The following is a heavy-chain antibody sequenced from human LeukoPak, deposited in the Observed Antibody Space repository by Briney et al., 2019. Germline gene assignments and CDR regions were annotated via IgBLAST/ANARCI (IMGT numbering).Heavy chain of an antibody. CDR1: GFPFSIYE. Sequence: GGSLRLSCAVSGFPFSIYEMNCVRQAPGKGLEWVSNIGSSGTTRYYADSVKGRFSISRDNAKNSLYLQMKSLRVEDTGVYYCALLAVASDFDYWGQGALVTVSS. D-gene: IGHD6-19*01. CDR2: IGSSGTTR. J-gene: IGHJ4*02. V-gene: IGHV3-48*03. CDR3: ALLAVASDFDY.